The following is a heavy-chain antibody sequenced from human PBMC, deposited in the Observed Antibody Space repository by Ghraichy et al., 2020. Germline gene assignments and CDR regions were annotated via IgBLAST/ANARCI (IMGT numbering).Heavy chain of an antibody. J-gene: IGHJ4*02. D-gene: IGHD2-21*02. CDR2: IWYDGSNQ. CDR1: GFTFSSYG. CDR3: ARDSSDPTFDY. V-gene: IGHV3-33*01. Sequence: LSLTCAASGFTFSSYGMHWVRQAPGKGLEWVAVIWYDGSNQHYVDSVKGRFTISRDNSKNTLYLQMNSLRAEDTAVYYCARDSSDPTFDYWGQGTLVTVSS.